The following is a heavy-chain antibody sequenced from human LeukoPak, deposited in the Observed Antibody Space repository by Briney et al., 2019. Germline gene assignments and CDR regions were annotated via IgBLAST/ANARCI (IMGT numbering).Heavy chain of an antibody. J-gene: IGHJ3*02. CDR1: GYTFTGYY. V-gene: IGHV1-2*02. Sequence: ASVKVSCKASGYTFTGYYMHWVRQAPGQGLEWMGWINPNTGGTNYAQKFQGRVTMTRDTSISTAYMDLSRLRSEDSAVYYCARARQGYYDSSGYYVGAFDIWGQGTMVTVSS. CDR2: INPNTGGT. D-gene: IGHD3-22*01. CDR3: ARARQGYYDSSGYYVGAFDI.